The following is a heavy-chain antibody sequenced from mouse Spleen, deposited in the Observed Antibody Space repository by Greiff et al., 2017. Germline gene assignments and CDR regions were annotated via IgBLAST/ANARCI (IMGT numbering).Heavy chain of an antibody. V-gene: IGHV3-6*01. CDR1: GYSITSGYY. CDR2: ISYDGSN. D-gene: IGHD2-1*01. Sequence: EVKLQESGPGLVKPSQSLSLTCSVTGYSITSGYYWNWIRQFPGNKLEWMGYISYDGSNNYNPSLKNRISITRDTSKNQFFLKLNSVTTEDTATYYCARLIWYYYAMDYWGQGTSVTVSS. J-gene: IGHJ4*01. CDR3: ARLIWYYYAMDY.